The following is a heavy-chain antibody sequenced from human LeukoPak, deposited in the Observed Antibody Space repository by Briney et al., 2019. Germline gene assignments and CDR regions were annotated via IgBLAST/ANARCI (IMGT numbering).Heavy chain of an antibody. CDR1: GYSFTGYY. J-gene: IGHJ4*02. CDR3: ARESNEVTTHY. Sequence: ASVKVSCKASGYSFTGYYMHWVRQAPGQGLEWMGWINPDSGGATYAQNFQGRVTLTRDTSISTAYMELTRLRSDDTDVYYCARESNEVTTHYWGQGSLVTVSS. D-gene: IGHD1-14*01. CDR2: INPDSGGA. V-gene: IGHV1-2*02.